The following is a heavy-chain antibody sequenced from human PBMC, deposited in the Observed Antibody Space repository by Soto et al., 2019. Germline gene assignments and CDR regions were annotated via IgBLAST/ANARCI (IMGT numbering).Heavy chain of an antibody. J-gene: IGHJ4*02. CDR3: GRDGALGDTAVVYS. CDR1: GFTFSTYG. Sequence: QVQLVESGGGVVQPGKSLRLSCAASGFTFSTYGMHWVRQAPGKGLEWVAVIWYDGSNKYHGDSLKGRFTISRDNSKNTLYLQINTLRAEDTAVYYCGRDGALGDTAVVYSWGQGTLVTVSS. V-gene: IGHV3-33*01. D-gene: IGHD5-18*01. CDR2: IWYDGSNK.